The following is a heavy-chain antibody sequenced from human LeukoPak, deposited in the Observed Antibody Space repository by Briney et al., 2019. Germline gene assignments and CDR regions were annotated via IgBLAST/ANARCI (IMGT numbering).Heavy chain of an antibody. Sequence: PGGSLRLSCAASAFTFNTNPIAWVRQAPGKGLEWVSLISDSGGRTYYADSVKGRFTISRDNSKNTLFLQMSSLRVEDTAIYYCAEESQTTTAFDSWGQGTLVTVSS. V-gene: IGHV3-23*01. CDR1: AFTFNTNP. J-gene: IGHJ4*02. CDR2: ISDSGGRT. D-gene: IGHD4-17*01. CDR3: AEESQTTTAFDS.